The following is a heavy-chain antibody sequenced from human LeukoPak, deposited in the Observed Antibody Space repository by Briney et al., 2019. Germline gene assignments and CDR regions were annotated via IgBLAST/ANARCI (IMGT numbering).Heavy chain of an antibody. Sequence: PSETLSLTCTVSGGSISSSSYYWGWIRQPPGKGLEWIGSIYYSGSTYYNPSLKSRVTISVDTSKNQFSLKLSSVTAADTAVYYCARVFAVSYYYDSSGYDAFDIWGQGTMVTVSS. CDR2: IYYSGST. J-gene: IGHJ3*02. CDR1: GGSISSSSYY. D-gene: IGHD3-22*01. V-gene: IGHV4-39*07. CDR3: ARVFAVSYYYDSSGYDAFDI.